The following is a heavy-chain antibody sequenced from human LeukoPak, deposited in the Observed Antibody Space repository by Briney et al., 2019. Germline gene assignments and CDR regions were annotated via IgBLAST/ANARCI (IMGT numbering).Heavy chain of an antibody. CDR2: IRRGANSYTT. CDR3: SRDGGEGGNSAFDI. Sequence: GGSLRLSCAASGFTFSDYILDWVRQAPGKGREWVGRIRRGANSYTTEYAASGKGRFTISRDDSKNSLYLHMNSLKTEDTAVYHCSRDGGEGGNSAFDIWGQGTMVTVSS. D-gene: IGHD3-16*01. J-gene: IGHJ3*02. V-gene: IGHV3-72*01. CDR1: GFTFSDYI.